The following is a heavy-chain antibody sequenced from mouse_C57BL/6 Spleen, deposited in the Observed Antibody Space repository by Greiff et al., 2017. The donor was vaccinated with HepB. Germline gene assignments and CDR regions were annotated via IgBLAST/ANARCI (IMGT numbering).Heavy chain of an antibody. CDR3: ARGDYGYDAGFAY. CDR1: GYTFTDYN. CDR2: INPNNGGT. V-gene: IGHV1-18*01. J-gene: IGHJ3*01. D-gene: IGHD2-2*01. Sequence: VQLKESGPELVKPGASVKIPCKASGYTFTDYNMDWVKQSHGKSLEWIGDINPNNGGTIYNQKFKGKATLTVDKSSSTAYMELRSLTSEDTAVYYCARGDYGYDAGFAYWGQGTLVTVSA.